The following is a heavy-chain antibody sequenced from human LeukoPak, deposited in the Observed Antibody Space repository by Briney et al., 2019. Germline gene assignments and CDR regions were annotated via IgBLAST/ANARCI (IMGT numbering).Heavy chain of an antibody. D-gene: IGHD4-17*01. J-gene: IGHJ3*02. V-gene: IGHV3-7*01. Sequence: SGGSLRLSCAASGFTISSYWMNWVRQAPGKGLEWVANIKQDGSEKYYVDSVKGRFTISRDNAKNSLYLQMNSLRAEDTAVYYCARDGGTVTTQEDAFDIWGQGTMVTVSS. CDR1: GFTISSYW. CDR3: ARDGGTVTTQEDAFDI. CDR2: IKQDGSEK.